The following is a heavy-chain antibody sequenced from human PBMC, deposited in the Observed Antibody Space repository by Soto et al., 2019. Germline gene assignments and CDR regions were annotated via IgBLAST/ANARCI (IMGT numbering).Heavy chain of an antibody. J-gene: IGHJ4*02. Sequence: QLRLQESGPGLVKPSETLSLTCAVSGGSISSSDYFWAWIRQPPGEGLAWIGSIFYSGSTYYNPSFEICVTKSLDTSKSQCSLELASVTATDTALYYCATYYRYCKDGSCYHNWGPGTQVTVSA. V-gene: IGHV4-39*01. CDR3: ATYYRYCKDGSCYHN. CDR2: IFYSGST. D-gene: IGHD2-15*01. CDR1: GGSISSSDYF.